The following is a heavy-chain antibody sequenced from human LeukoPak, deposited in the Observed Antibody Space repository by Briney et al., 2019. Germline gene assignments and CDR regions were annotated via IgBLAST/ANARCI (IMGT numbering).Heavy chain of an antibody. Sequence: ASVKVSCKASGGTFSSYAISWVRQAPGQGLEWMGGIIPIFGTANYAQKFQGRVTITADESTSTAYMELSSLRSEDTAVYYCARVPTGQWLVPTDYCYYYYMDVWGKGTTVTVSS. V-gene: IGHV1-69*13. D-gene: IGHD6-19*01. J-gene: IGHJ6*03. CDR2: IIPIFGTA. CDR3: ARVPTGQWLVPTDYCYYYYMDV. CDR1: GGTFSSYA.